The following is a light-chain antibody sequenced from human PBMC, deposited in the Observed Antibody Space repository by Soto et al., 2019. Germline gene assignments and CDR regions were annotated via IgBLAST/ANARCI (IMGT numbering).Light chain of an antibody. Sequence: QSVLTQPASVSGSPGQSITISCTGTSSDIGGYNYVAWYQQHPGKAPKVMIYEVIHRPSGVSDRLSGSKSGNTASLTISGLQAEDEADYYCSSYTPSNTWVFGGGTKLTGL. V-gene: IGLV2-14*01. CDR1: SSDIGGYNY. CDR2: EVI. CDR3: SSYTPSNTWV. J-gene: IGLJ3*02.